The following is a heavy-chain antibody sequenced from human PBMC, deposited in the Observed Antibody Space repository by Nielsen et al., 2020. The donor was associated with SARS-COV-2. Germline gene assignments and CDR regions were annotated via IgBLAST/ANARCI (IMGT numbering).Heavy chain of an antibody. CDR1: GFTFSTYS. V-gene: IGHV3-48*01. J-gene: IGHJ4*02. Sequence: GESLKISCEASGFTFSTYSMNWVRQAPGKGLEWVSYISSSSSIIHYADSVKGRFTISRDNAKNSLYLQMNSLRAEDTAVYYCARDRGRYDFWSGYRYFDYWGQGTLVTVSS. D-gene: IGHD3-3*01. CDR3: ARDRGRYDFWSGYRYFDY. CDR2: ISSSSSII.